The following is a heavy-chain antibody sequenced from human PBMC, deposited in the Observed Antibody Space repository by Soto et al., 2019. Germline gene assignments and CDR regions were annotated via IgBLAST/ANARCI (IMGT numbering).Heavy chain of an antibody. J-gene: IGHJ4*02. D-gene: IGHD6-19*01. Sequence: SETLSLTCTVSGGSISSIGFYWGWIRQPPGKGLEWIGSLYDSGSTYYNLSLKSRVTMSVDTSRNQFSLKLSSVTAADTAVYYCARHASTGWYHFDYWGQGTLVTVSS. CDR2: LYDSGST. V-gene: IGHV4-39*01. CDR1: GGSISSIGFY. CDR3: ARHASTGWYHFDY.